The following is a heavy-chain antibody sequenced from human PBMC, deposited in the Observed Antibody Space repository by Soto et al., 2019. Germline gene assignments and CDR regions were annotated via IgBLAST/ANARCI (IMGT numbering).Heavy chain of an antibody. CDR1: GFTFSDYY. V-gene: IGHV3-11*01. CDR3: AGVYDKYYYYYYMDV. CDR2: ISSSGSTI. D-gene: IGHD2-8*01. Sequence: GGSLRLSCAASGFTFSDYYMSWIRQAPGKGLEWVSYISSSGSTIYYADSVKGRFTISRDNAKNSLYLQMNSLRAEDTVVYYCAGVYDKYYYYYYMDVWGKGTTVTVSS. J-gene: IGHJ6*03.